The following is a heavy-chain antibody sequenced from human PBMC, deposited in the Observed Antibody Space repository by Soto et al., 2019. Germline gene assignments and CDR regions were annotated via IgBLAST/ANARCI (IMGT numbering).Heavy chain of an antibody. D-gene: IGHD5-18*01. V-gene: IGHV4-31*03. CDR2: ISYGGST. CDR1: GGSINSGGYC. CDR3: SRGILV. J-gene: IGHJ4*02. Sequence: QVQLQESGPGLVKPSQALCLTCTVSGGSINSGGYCWSWIRQHPGKGLDWIGCISYGGSTSYNPSLKSRVTISVDTSKNQFSLKLTSVTAADTAVYYCSRGILVWGQGALITVSS.